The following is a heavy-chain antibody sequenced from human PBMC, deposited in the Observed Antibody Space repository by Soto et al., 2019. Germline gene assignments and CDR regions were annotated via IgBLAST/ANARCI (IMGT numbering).Heavy chain of an antibody. CDR1: EHTFTNYD. CDR2: INTYSGNT. CDR3: AGGQGSLIPYYFDS. J-gene: IGHJ4*02. V-gene: IGHV1-18*04. Sequence: QVQLVQSGAEVKKPEASVRVSCKASEHTFTNYDINWVRLAPGQGLEWMGWINTYSGNTIYAQKFQDRLTITTDTSTNTASMELRSLTSDDTAVFYCAGGQGSLIPYYFDSWGQGTLVTVSS. D-gene: IGHD2-2*01.